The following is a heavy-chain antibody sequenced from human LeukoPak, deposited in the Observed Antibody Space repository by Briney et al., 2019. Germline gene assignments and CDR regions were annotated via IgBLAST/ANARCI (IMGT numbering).Heavy chain of an antibody. J-gene: IGHJ6*02. Sequence: SETLSLTCTVSGGSVSSGSYYWSWIRQPPGKGLEWIGYIYYSGSTNYNPSLKSRVTISVDTSKNQFSLRLSSVTAADTAVYYCARVAVPYYYYYGMDVWGQGTTVTVSS. CDR3: ARVAVPYYYYYGMDV. CDR2: IYYSGST. V-gene: IGHV4-61*01. CDR1: GGSVSSGSYY. D-gene: IGHD6-19*01.